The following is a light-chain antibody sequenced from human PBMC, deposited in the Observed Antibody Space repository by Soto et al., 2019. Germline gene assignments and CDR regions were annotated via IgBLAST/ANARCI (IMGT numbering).Light chain of an antibody. CDR1: QDIKND. CDR3: LQDYYYPRT. J-gene: IGKJ1*01. CDR2: AAT. V-gene: IGKV1-6*01. Sequence: AIQMTQSPAALSASVGDRVTIICRASQDIKNDLSWFQQTPGKAPKLLIYAATTLQTGVPSRFSGSGSGTDFTLTISSLQREDFASYFCLQDYYYPRTFGQGTKVEIK.